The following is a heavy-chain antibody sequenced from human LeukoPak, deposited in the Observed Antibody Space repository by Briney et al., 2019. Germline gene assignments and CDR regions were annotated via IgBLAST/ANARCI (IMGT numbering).Heavy chain of an antibody. J-gene: IGHJ6*04. CDR1: GGSISSYY. D-gene: IGHD2-2*01. Sequence: PSETLSLTCTVSGGSISSYYWSWIRQPPGKGLEWIGYIYYSGSTNYNPSLKSRVTMSVDTSKNQFSLKLSSVTAADTAVYYCARMGDCSSTSCTPRYYYYGMDVWGKGTTVTVSS. CDR3: ARMGDCSSTSCTPRYYYYGMDV. V-gene: IGHV4-59*01. CDR2: IYYSGST.